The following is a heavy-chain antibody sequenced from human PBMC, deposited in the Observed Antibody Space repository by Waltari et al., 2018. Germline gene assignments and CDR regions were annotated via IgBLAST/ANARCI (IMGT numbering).Heavy chain of an antibody. V-gene: IGHV5-51*01. CDR2: IYPGDSDT. CDR1: GYSFTSYW. Sequence: EVQLVQSGAEVKKPGESLKISCKGSGYSFTSYWIGWVRQMPGKGLEWMGIIYPGDSDTRYSPSFQCQVTISADKSISTAYLQWSSLKASDTAMYYCARRGYSNYSYYYMDVWGKGTTVTVSS. D-gene: IGHD4-4*01. J-gene: IGHJ6*03. CDR3: ARRGYSNYSYYYMDV.